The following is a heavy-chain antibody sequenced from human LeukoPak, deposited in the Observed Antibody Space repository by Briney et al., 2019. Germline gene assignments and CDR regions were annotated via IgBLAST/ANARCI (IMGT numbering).Heavy chain of an antibody. J-gene: IGHJ5*02. CDR3: AKETLHGFDN. D-gene: IGHD4-11*01. Sequence: GGSLRLSCAASGFTFTSYAMGWVRQAPRKGLEWVSIISGSGGSTYYADSVKGQLTISRDNSKNTLFLQMNSLRAEDTAVYYCAKETLHGFDNWGQGTLVTVS. CDR1: GFTFTSYA. CDR2: ISGSGGST. V-gene: IGHV3-23*01.